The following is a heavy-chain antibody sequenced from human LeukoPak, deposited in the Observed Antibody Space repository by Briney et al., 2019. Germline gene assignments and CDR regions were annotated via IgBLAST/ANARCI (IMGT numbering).Heavy chain of an antibody. V-gene: IGHV1-46*01. D-gene: IGHD6-13*01. Sequence: ASVKVSCKASGYTFTSYYMHWVRQAPGQGLEWMGIINPSGGSTSYAQKFQGRVTMTRDMSTSTVYMELSSLRSEDTAVYYCAKDSSWVDLAAGTPDGGYWGQGTLVTVSS. CDR1: GYTFTSYY. J-gene: IGHJ4*02. CDR2: INPSGGST. CDR3: AKDSSWVDLAAGTPDGGY.